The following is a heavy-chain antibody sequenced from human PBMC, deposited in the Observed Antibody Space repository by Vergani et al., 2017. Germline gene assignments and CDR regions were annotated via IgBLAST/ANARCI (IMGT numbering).Heavy chain of an antibody. Sequence: EVQLVESGGGLVQPGMSLRLSCVGSGFNFHDYAFHWVRQAPGKGLEWVSGINWNSDSIAYADSVKGRFTISRDNAKNSLYLQMNSLRAEDTALYYCVKDIAASGNYWYFDLWGRGTLVTVSS. J-gene: IGHJ2*01. CDR3: VKDIAASGNYWYFDL. V-gene: IGHV3-9*01. CDR1: GFNFHDYA. D-gene: IGHD6-13*01. CDR2: INWNSDSI.